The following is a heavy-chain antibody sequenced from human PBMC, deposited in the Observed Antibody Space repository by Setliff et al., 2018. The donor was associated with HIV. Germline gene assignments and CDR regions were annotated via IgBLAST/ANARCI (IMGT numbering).Heavy chain of an antibody. V-gene: IGHV3-48*03. CDR1: GFPFSSHE. D-gene: IGHD5-12*01. J-gene: IGHJ6*02. Sequence: GGSLRLSCAASGFPFSSHEMNWVRQAPGKGLEWVSYISSSGSTIYYADSVKGRFTISRDNTKNSLYLQMNSLRAEDTAVYYCARGSGYDKGAYHYYYGMDVWGQGTTVTVSS. CDR3: ARGSGYDKGAYHYYYGMDV. CDR2: ISSSGSTI.